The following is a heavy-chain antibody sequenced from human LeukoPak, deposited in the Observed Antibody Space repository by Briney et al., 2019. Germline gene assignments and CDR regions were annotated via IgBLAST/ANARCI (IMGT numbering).Heavy chain of an antibody. V-gene: IGHV3-7*01. CDR2: MKYDGSEK. Sequence: GGPLRLSCAASGFTFSSYWMSWVRQAPGKGLEWVANMKYDGSEKYYVDSVKGRFTISRDNAKNSLYLQMNSLRAEDTAVYYCARDIEAAGLFLDYWGQGTLVTVSS. D-gene: IGHD6-13*01. CDR1: GFTFSSYW. CDR3: ARDIEAAGLFLDY. J-gene: IGHJ4*02.